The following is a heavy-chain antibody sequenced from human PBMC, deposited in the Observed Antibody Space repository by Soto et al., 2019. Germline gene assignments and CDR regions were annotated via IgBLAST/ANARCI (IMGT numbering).Heavy chain of an antibody. D-gene: IGHD3-3*01. CDR3: TTGKNDFWSDYYYYMDV. CDR2: SKSKTDGGTT. Sequence: GGSLRLSCAASGFTFSNAWMSWVRQDPGKGLEWVGRSKSKTDGGTTDYAAPVKGRFTISRDDSKNTLYLQMNSLKTEDTAVYYCTTGKNDFWSDYYYYMDVWGKGTTVTVSS. J-gene: IGHJ6*03. CDR1: GFTFSNAW. V-gene: IGHV3-15*01.